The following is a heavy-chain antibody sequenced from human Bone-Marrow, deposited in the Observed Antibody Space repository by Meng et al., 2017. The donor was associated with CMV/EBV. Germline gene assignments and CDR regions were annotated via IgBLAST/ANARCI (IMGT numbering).Heavy chain of an antibody. Sequence: GESLKISCAASGFTFSSYGMHWVRQAPGKGLEWVAFIRYDGSNKGYADSVKGRFTISRDNSKNTLYLQMNSLRAEDTAVYYCAKGSDWSGGSCYYYGMDVWGQGTTVTVSS. V-gene: IGHV3-30*02. J-gene: IGHJ6*02. CDR2: IRYDGSNK. CDR3: AKGSDWSGGSCYYYGMDV. CDR1: GFTFSSYG. D-gene: IGHD2-15*01.